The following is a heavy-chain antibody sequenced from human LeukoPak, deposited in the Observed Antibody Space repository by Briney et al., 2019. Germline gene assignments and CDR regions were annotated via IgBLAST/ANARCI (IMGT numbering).Heavy chain of an antibody. Sequence: GGSLILSCAAAGFTFSSNWMSWVRQAPGKGLQWVANIKQDGSGKYYVDSVKGRFTISRDNAKKSLYLQMNSLRGEDTAVYYCARGLGINGLALDMWGQGTMVTVSS. CDR3: ARGLGINGLALDM. CDR1: GFTFSSNW. CDR2: IKQDGSGK. D-gene: IGHD3-10*01. V-gene: IGHV3-7*05. J-gene: IGHJ3*02.